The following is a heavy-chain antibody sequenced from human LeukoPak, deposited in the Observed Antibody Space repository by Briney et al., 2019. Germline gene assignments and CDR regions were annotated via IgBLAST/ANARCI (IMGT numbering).Heavy chain of an antibody. CDR1: GGSPISDGNY. D-gene: IGHD3-16*01. J-gene: IGHJ3*01. CDR2: IYSSGST. Sequence: SETLSLTCTVSGGSPISDGNYWSWIRQFPGKGLEWIAYIYSSGSTSSNPSLKSRVTTSVDTSKDQFFLKLISVTAADTAVYYCARDSHPRGGPWAFDVWGPGTMVTVSS. CDR3: ARDSHPRGGPWAFDV. V-gene: IGHV4-31*03.